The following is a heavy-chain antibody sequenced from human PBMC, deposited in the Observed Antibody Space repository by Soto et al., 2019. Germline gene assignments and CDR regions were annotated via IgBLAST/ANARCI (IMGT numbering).Heavy chain of an antibody. CDR3: ARSIGSGGVIGGFDF. CDR1: GGTFKNFA. Sequence: QVQLEQSGAEVRKPGSAVRVSCQASGGTFKNFAMNWVRQAPGQGLEWMGGIIPIFDTPNYAQKFQGRVTITVDESTNTDYMDLSSLRSEDTAVYYCARSIGSGGVIGGFDFWGQGTLVTVSS. J-gene: IGHJ4*02. CDR2: IIPIFDTP. V-gene: IGHV1-69*01. D-gene: IGHD3-16*02.